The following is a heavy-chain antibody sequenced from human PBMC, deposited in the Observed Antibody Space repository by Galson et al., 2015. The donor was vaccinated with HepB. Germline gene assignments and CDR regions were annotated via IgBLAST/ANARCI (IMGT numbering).Heavy chain of an antibody. D-gene: IGHD6-13*01. CDR3: ARDLWAAAATYNHYGMDV. CDR1: GFTFSSYS. CDR2: ISSSSSTI. Sequence: SLRLSCAASGFTFSSYSMNWVRQAPGKGLEWVSYISSSSSTIYYADSVKGRFTISRDNAKNSLYLQMNSLRAEDTAVYYCARDLWAAAATYNHYGMDVWGQGTTVTVSS. V-gene: IGHV3-48*04. J-gene: IGHJ6*02.